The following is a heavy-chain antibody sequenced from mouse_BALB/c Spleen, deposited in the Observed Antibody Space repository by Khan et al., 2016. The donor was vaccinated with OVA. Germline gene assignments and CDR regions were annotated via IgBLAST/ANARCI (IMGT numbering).Heavy chain of an antibody. J-gene: IGHJ3*01. CDR3: SRGTIGRFAY. V-gene: IGHV3-2*02. CDR1: GYSITSDYA. Sequence: EVQLQESGPGLVKPSQSLSLTCTVTGYSITSDYAWNWIRQFSGNKLEWMGFISYSGSTSYNPSLKSRISITRDTSKNPFFLQLNSVTTEDTATYYCSRGTIGRFAYWGQGTLVTVSA. D-gene: IGHD3-3*01. CDR2: ISYSGST.